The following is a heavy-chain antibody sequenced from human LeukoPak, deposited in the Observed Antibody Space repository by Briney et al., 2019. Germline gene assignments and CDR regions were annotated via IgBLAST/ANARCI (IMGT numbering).Heavy chain of an antibody. J-gene: IGHJ4*02. CDR1: GVTFDDDG. V-gene: IGHV3-20*04. CDR2: INWNGGST. D-gene: IGHD2-21*02. Sequence: GGSLRLSXAASGVTFDDDGMSWVRQAPGKGLEWGSGINWNGGSTGYADSVKGGFTISRENAKNSVYLQMNSLRAEDTALYYCARRDPPCGGDCYPPLPLDYWGQGTLVTVSS. CDR3: ARRDPPCGGDCYPPLPLDY.